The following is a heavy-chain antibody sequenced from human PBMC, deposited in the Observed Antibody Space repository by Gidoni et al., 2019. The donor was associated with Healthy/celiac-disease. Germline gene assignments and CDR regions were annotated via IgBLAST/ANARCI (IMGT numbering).Heavy chain of an antibody. CDR3: ARDLGDYASYFDL. D-gene: IGHD4-17*01. CDR1: GFPFSSYG. CDR2: IWYDGSNK. Sequence: QVQLVESGGGVVQPGRSLRLSCAASGFPFSSYGMHWVRQAPGKGLEWVAVIWYDGSNKYYADSVKGRFTISRDNSKNTLYLQMNSLRAEDTAVYYCARDLGDYASYFDLWGRGTLVTVSS. J-gene: IGHJ2*01. V-gene: IGHV3-33*01.